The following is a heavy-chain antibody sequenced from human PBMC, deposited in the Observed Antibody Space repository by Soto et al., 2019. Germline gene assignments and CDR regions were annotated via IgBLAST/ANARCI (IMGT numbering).Heavy chain of an antibody. CDR3: VRDDKYAFDI. J-gene: IGHJ3*02. V-gene: IGHV3-48*02. CDR1: GFTFSGYS. Sequence: PGGSLRLSCAASGFTFSGYSMNWVRQAPGKGLEWVSYIRWKSELKWHADSVKGRFSISRDDATNSLFLQMHSLGNEDSAVYFCVRDDKYAFDIWGQGTMVTVSS. CDR2: IRWKSELK.